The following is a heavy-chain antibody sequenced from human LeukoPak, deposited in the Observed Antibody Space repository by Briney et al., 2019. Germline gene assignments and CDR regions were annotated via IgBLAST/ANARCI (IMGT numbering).Heavy chain of an antibody. V-gene: IGHV3-30*18. D-gene: IGHD5-18*01. CDR2: ISYDGSNK. Sequence: PGGSLRLSCAASGFTFSSYSMNWVRQAPGKGLEWVAVISYDGSNKYYADSVKGRFTISRDNSKDTLYLQMNSLRAEDTAVCYCAKDLIMGSMFDTATALDYWGQGTLVTVSS. CDR3: AKDLIMGSMFDTATALDY. CDR1: GFTFSSYS. J-gene: IGHJ4*02.